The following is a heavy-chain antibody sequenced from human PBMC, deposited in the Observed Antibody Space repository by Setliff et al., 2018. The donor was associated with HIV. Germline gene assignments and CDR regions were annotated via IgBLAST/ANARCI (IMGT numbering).Heavy chain of an antibody. CDR3: ATTECRGADCPQMYDY. CDR1: GGSIGTYY. Sequence: SETLSLTCTVSGGSIGTYYWSWIRQPPGKGLEWIGELNYVGVTNHNPSLKSRVTISVEASKRQWSLKLNSVTAADTAVYFCATTECRGADCPQMYDYWGQGTLVTVSS. J-gene: IGHJ4*02. D-gene: IGHD2-21*02. CDR2: LNYVGVT. V-gene: IGHV4-34*01.